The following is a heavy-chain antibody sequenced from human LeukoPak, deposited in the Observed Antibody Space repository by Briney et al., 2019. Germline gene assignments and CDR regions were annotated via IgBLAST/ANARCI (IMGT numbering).Heavy chain of an antibody. CDR1: GGSISSYY. CDR3: ARGGGGYPPYL. CDR2: IYYSGST. D-gene: IGHD2-21*01. J-gene: IGHJ5*02. Sequence: SETLSLTCTVSGGSISSYYWSWIRQPPGKGLEWIGYIYYSGSTNYNPSLKSRVTISVDTYKNQFSLKLSSVTAADTAVYYCARGGGGYPPYLWGQGTLVTVSS. V-gene: IGHV4-59*01.